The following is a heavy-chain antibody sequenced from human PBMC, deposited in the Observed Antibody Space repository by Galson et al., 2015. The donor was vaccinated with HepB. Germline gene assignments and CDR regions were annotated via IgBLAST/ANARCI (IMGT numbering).Heavy chain of an antibody. Sequence: SLRLSCAASGFTFSSYSMNWVRQAPGKGLEWVSSISSSSSYIYYADSVKGRFTISRDNAKNSLYLQMDSLRAEDTAVYYCARSGILEWLLLDYWGQGTLVTVSS. CDR3: ARSGILEWLLLDY. CDR2: ISSSSSYI. D-gene: IGHD3-3*01. CDR1: GFTFSSYS. V-gene: IGHV3-21*01. J-gene: IGHJ4*02.